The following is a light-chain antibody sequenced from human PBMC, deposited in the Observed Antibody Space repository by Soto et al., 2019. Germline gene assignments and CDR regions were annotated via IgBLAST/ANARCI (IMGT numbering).Light chain of an antibody. CDR2: DAS. CDR1: QSVSSY. J-gene: IGKJ2*01. V-gene: IGKV3-11*01. Sequence: EIVLTQSPATLSLSPGERATLSCRASQSVSSYLAWYQQKPGQPPRLLIYDASNRATGISARFSGSGSGTDFTLTISSLEPEDFAVYYCQQRSNWPVYTFGQGTRLDLK. CDR3: QQRSNWPVYT.